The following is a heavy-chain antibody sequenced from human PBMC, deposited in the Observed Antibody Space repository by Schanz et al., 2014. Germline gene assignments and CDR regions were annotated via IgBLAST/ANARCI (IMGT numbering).Heavy chain of an antibody. D-gene: IGHD2-21*01. CDR1: GFTFSKYG. V-gene: IGHV3-33*01. Sequence: QVQLVESGGGVVQPGRSLRLSCAASGFTFSKYGVHWVRQAPGKGLEWVAVIWYNGSNKYYADSVRGRFTISRDNSKNTLYLQMNNLRAEDTAVYYCAREDCSATSCYFRYWGQGTLVTVSA. J-gene: IGHJ4*02. CDR3: AREDCSATSCYFRY. CDR2: IWYNGSNK.